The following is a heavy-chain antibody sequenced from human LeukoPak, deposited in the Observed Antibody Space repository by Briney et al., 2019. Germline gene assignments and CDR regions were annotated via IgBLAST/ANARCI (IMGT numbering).Heavy chain of an antibody. Sequence: SETLSLTCTVSGGSISTYYWSWIRRPPGKGLEWIAYIHASGPTNYNPSLKSRITISVDTSKNQFSLKLSSVTAADTAVYYCARHDAGIAARPFDNWGQGSLVTVSS. CDR1: GGSISTYY. V-gene: IGHV4-4*09. J-gene: IGHJ4*02. CDR2: IHASGPT. D-gene: IGHD6-6*01. CDR3: ARHDAGIAARPFDN.